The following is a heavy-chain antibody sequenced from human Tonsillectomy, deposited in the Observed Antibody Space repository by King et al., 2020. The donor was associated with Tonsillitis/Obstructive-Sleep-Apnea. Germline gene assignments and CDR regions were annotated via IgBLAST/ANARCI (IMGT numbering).Heavy chain of an antibody. Sequence: QLQESGPGLVKPSETLSLTCTVSGGSIGSDYWSWIRQPPGKGLEWIGYIYNSGSTSYNPSLKSRVTISLDTSKNQFSLKLRSVTAADTAVYYCATQTTVIYFDYWGQGTLVTVSS. CDR3: ATQTTVIYFDY. CDR2: IYNSGST. D-gene: IGHD4-11*01. CDR1: GGSIGSDY. J-gene: IGHJ4*02. V-gene: IGHV4-59*08.